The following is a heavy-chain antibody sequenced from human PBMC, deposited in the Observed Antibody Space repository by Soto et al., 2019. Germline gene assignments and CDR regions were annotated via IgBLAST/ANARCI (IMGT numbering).Heavy chain of an antibody. Sequence: QVQLVKSGAEVKKPGASVKVSCKASGYTFTGHYMHWVRQAPGQGLEWMGWINPNSGGTNYAQKFQGWVTMTRDTSLSTAYMELSRLRSDETAVYYCARANPYSSASPYDYWGQGTLVTVSS. CDR3: ARANPYSSASPYDY. V-gene: IGHV1-2*04. CDR2: INPNSGGT. CDR1: GYTFTGHY. D-gene: IGHD6-6*01. J-gene: IGHJ4*02.